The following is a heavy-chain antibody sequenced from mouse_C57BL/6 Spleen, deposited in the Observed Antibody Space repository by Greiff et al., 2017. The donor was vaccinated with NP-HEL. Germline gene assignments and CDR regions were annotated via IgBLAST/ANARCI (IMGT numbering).Heavy chain of an antibody. CDR3: ARQGLLRGFAY. J-gene: IGHJ3*01. D-gene: IGHD1-1*01. CDR2: ISDGGSYT. Sequence: DVMLVESGGGLVKPGGSLKLSCAASGFTFSSYAMSWVRQTPEKRLEWVATISDGGSYTYYPDNVKGRFTISRDNAKNNLYLQMSHLKSEDTAMYYCARQGLLRGFAYWGQGTLVTVSA. V-gene: IGHV5-4*03. CDR1: GFTFSSYA.